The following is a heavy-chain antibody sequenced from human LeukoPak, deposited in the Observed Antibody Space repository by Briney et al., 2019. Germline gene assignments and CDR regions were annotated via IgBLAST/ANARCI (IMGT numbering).Heavy chain of an antibody. CDR2: ISGSGGST. CDR1: GFTFSSYA. D-gene: IGHD6-19*01. J-gene: IGHJ4*02. V-gene: IGHV3-23*01. Sequence: PGGSLRLSCAASGFTFSSYAVSWVRQAPGKGLEWVSAISGSGGSTYYADSVKGRFTISRDNSKNTLYLQMNSLSAEDTAVYYCAKDSPGIAVAGLFDSWGQGTLVTVSS. CDR3: AKDSPGIAVAGLFDS.